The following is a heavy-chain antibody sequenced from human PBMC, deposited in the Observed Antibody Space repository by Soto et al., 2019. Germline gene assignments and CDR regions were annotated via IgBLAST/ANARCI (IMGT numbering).Heavy chain of an antibody. Sequence: QVQLQESGPGLVKPSGTLSLTCAVSGGSISSSNWWSWVRQPPGKGLEWIGEIYHSGSTNYNPSLQSRVXXXVXXSKSQFSLKLSSVTAADTAVYYCARWEDYGGKGGEWGQGTLVTVSS. J-gene: IGHJ4*02. D-gene: IGHD4-17*01. CDR1: GGSISSSNW. CDR3: ARWEDYGGKGGE. V-gene: IGHV4-4*02. CDR2: IYHSGST.